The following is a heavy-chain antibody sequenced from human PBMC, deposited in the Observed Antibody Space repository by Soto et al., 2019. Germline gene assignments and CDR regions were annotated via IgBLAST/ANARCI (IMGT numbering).Heavy chain of an antibody. V-gene: IGHV4-30-2*01. D-gene: IGHD5-18*01. CDR2: IYHSGST. Sequence: QLQLQESGSGLVKPSQTMSLTCAVSGGSISSGGYSWSWIRQPPGKGLEWIGYIYHSGSTYYNPSLKSRVTISVDRSKNQFSLKLSSVTAADTAVYYCARGKGYSYGRPQNWFDPCGQGTLVTVSS. CDR1: GGSISSGGYS. J-gene: IGHJ5*02. CDR3: ARGKGYSYGRPQNWFDP.